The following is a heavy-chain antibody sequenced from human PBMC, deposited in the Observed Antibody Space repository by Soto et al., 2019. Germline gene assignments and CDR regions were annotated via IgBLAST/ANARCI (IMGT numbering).Heavy chain of an antibody. V-gene: IGHV3-33*01. CDR1: GITFRGYG. Sequence: QVQLVESGGGVVQPGTSLRLSCAASGITFRGYGFHWVRQAPGKGLEWVAVIWYDGSNKYYADSVKGRFTISRDDSKNTLYMQMNSLRAEDTAVYYCARDLREGDDAFDTWGQGTVVTVSS. CDR3: ARDLREGDDAFDT. J-gene: IGHJ3*02. D-gene: IGHD3-16*01. CDR2: IWYDGSNK.